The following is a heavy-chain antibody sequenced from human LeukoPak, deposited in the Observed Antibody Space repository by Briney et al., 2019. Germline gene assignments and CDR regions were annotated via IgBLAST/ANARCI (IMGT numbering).Heavy chain of an antibody. CDR3: AVGAAGLDY. D-gene: IGHD6-13*01. CDR1: GFTFTSYW. CDR2: INSDGSSA. Sequence: GGSLRLSCAASGFTFTSYWIHWVRQAPGKGLVWVSRINSDGSSASYADSVKGRFTISKDNAKNTLYLQMNSLRAEDTAVYYCAVGAAGLDYWGQGTQVTVSS. J-gene: IGHJ4*02. V-gene: IGHV3-74*01.